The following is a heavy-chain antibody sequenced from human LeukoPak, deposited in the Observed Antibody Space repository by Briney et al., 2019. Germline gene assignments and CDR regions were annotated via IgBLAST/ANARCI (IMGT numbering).Heavy chain of an antibody. V-gene: IGHV1-2*02. CDR2: INPNSGGT. D-gene: IGHD6-19*01. J-gene: IGHJ6*03. CDR1: GYTFTGYY. Sequence: ASGKVSCKASGYTFTGYYMHWVRQAPGQALEWMGWINPNSGGTNYAQKFQGRVTMTRDTSISTAYMELSRLRSDDTAVYYCARDELVRCSGWYRYYYYYMDVWGKGTTVTVSS. CDR3: ARDELVRCSGWYRYYYYYMDV.